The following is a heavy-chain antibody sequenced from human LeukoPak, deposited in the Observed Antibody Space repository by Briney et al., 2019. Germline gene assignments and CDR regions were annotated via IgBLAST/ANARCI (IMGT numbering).Heavy chain of an antibody. Sequence: PGGSLRLSCAASGFTFSSYSMHWVRQTPDKGLAWVALISNDGSKKFYADSVRGRFTISRDNSKNTVYLEMNSLRAEDTAVYYCAKAGLFVRSYGPTFDYWGQGTLVTVSS. D-gene: IGHD5-18*01. CDR2: ISNDGSKK. CDR3: AKAGLFVRSYGPTFDY. CDR1: GFTFSSYS. V-gene: IGHV3-30-3*01. J-gene: IGHJ4*02.